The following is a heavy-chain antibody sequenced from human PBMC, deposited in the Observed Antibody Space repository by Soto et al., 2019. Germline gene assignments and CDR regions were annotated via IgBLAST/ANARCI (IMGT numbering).Heavy chain of an antibody. Sequence: SVKVSCKXSGGTFSSYAISWVRQAPGQGLEWMGGIIPIFGTANYAQKFRGRVTITADESTSTAYMELSSLRSEDTAVYYCASSGSYPRTRLDYWGQGTLVTVSS. CDR1: GGTFSSYA. J-gene: IGHJ4*02. CDR2: IIPIFGTA. V-gene: IGHV1-69*13. CDR3: ASSGSYPRTRLDY. D-gene: IGHD1-26*01.